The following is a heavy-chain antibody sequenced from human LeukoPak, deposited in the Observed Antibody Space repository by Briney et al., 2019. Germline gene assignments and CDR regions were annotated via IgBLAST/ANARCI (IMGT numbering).Heavy chain of an antibody. Sequence: GASVKVSCKASGYTFSCYAIHWVRQAPGQRFEWMGWINAGNGHTKYSQNFQGRVTITRDSSANIVYMDVSSLTSEDTAVYYCARGIWSATRVDYYLDNWGRGTLVTVSS. D-gene: IGHD5-24*01. J-gene: IGHJ4*02. CDR2: INAGNGHT. CDR1: GYTFSCYA. CDR3: ARGIWSATRVDYYLDN. V-gene: IGHV1-3*01.